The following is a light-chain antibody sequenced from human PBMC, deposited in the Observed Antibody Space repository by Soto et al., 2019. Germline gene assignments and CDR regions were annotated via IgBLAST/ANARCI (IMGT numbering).Light chain of an antibody. CDR1: QSVSNNY. CDR3: SQHGGSPIT. J-gene: IGKJ5*01. V-gene: IGKV3-20*01. Sequence: MVFNKSAGTRSLKQGKRATLSCRVSQSVSNNYLAWYQQKPGQTPRLLVYGASSRATGIPDRFSGSGSGTDFTLTISRLEPKDFAVYYCSQHGGSPITFGQGTRLEIK. CDR2: GAS.